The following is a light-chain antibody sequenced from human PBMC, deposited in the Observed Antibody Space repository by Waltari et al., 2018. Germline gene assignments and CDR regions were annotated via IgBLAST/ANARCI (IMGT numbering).Light chain of an antibody. Sequence: DVQMTQSPSSLSASVGDRVSITCRASQDITTYLNWYQQKPGKAPKLLIYAASNLQSGVPSGFSGSGSGTHFTITINSLQPEDFATYFCQQSYITPWTFGQGTKVDIK. CDR3: QQSYITPWT. J-gene: IGKJ1*01. CDR1: QDITTY. V-gene: IGKV1-39*01. CDR2: AAS.